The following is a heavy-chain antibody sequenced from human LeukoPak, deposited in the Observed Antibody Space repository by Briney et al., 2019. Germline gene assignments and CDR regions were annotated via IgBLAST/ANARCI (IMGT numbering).Heavy chain of an antibody. D-gene: IGHD6-13*01. Sequence: GASVKVSCKASGYTFTGYYMHWVRQAPGQGLEWMGWINPNSGGTNYAQKFQGRVTMTRDTSISTAYMGLSRLRSDDTAVYYCARRRGSSSSRNWFDPWGQGTLVTVSS. CDR2: INPNSGGT. CDR1: GYTFTGYY. J-gene: IGHJ5*02. V-gene: IGHV1-2*02. CDR3: ARRRGSSSSRNWFDP.